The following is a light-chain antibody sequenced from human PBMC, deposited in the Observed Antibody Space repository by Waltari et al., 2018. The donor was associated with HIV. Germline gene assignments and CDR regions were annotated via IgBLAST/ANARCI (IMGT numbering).Light chain of an antibody. CDR3: SSWDFSLSAWV. V-gene: IGLV10-54*01. CDR2: RND. J-gene: IGLJ3*02. Sequence: QAGLTQPPSVSKDLRQTATLTCTGNNNNVGNQGAAWLQQHQGHPPKLLCYRNDNRPSGISERFSASRSGNTASLTITGLQPEDEADYYCSSWDFSLSAWVFGGGTKLTVL. CDR1: NNNVGNQG.